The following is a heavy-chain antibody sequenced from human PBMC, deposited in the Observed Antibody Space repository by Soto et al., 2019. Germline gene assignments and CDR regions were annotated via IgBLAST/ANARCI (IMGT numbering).Heavy chain of an antibody. V-gene: IGHV3-7*01. CDR2: IKQDGTEK. D-gene: IGHD3-10*01. Sequence: EVQLVESGGGLVQPGGSLRLSCAASGFTFSDYWMNWVRRAPGKGLEWLANIKQDGTEKYYVDSVKGRFTISRDNAKNSLYRQMNSLRGEDTAVYYCALIILGRPETGQHYWGQGTLVTVSS. J-gene: IGHJ4*02. CDR1: GFTFSDYW. CDR3: ALIILGRPETGQHY.